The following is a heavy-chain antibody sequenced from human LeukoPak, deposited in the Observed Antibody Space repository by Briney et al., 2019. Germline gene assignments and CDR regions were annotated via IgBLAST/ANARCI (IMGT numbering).Heavy chain of an antibody. V-gene: IGHV4-59*08. J-gene: IGHJ4*02. D-gene: IGHD3-22*01. Sequence: PSETLSLTCTVSGGSLSSYYWSWIRQPPGRGLEWIGYIYYSGSTNYNPSLKSRVTISVDTSKNQFSLKLSSVTAADTAVYYCARYYDNSGSLDYWGQGTLVTVSS. CDR2: IYYSGST. CDR1: GGSLSSYY. CDR3: ARYYDNSGSLDY.